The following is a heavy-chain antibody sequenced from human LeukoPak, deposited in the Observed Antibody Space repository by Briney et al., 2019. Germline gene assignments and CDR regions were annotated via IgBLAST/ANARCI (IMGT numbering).Heavy chain of an antibody. V-gene: IGHV1-46*02. CDR1: GYSFNSHH. J-gene: IGHJ6*02. Sequence: ASVKVSCKTSGYSFNSHHVHWVRQAPGQGLEWMGINFFHDGSTSNTQKFQGRVTMTRDTSTSTVYMELSSLRSEDTAVYYCARDSGNYHYDMDDWGQGTTVIVSS. CDR2: NFFHDGST. D-gene: IGHD3-10*01. CDR3: ARDSGNYHYDMDD.